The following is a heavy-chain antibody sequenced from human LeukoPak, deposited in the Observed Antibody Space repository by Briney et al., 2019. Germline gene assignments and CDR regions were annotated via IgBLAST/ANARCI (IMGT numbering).Heavy chain of an antibody. J-gene: IGHJ3*02. V-gene: IGHV3-21*01. CDR1: GFTFSSYS. D-gene: IGHD4-17*01. Sequence: GGSLRLSCAASGFTFSSYSMNWVRQAPGKGLEWVSSISSSSSYIYYADSVKGRFTISRDNAKNSLYLQMNSLRAEDTAVYYCARARPGSVTTSAFDIWGQGTMVTVSS. CDR3: ARARPGSVTTSAFDI. CDR2: ISSSSSYI.